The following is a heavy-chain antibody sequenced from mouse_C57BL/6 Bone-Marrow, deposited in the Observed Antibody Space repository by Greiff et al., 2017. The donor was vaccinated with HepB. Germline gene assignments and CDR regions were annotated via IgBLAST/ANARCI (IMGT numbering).Heavy chain of an antibody. CDR3: ARSGGLGRAWFAY. CDR2: IDPSDSYT. Sequence: QVQLQQPGAELVMPGASVKLSCKASGYTFTSYWMHWVKQRPGQGLEWIGEIDPSDSYTNYNQKFKGKSTLTVDKSSSTANMQLSSLTSEDSAVYYCARSGGLGRAWFAYWGQGTLVAVSA. V-gene: IGHV1-69*01. D-gene: IGHD2-4*01. J-gene: IGHJ3*01. CDR1: GYTFTSYW.